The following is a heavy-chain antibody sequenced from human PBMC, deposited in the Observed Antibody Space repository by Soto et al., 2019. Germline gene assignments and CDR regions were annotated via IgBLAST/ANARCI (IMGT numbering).Heavy chain of an antibody. Sequence: SETLSLTCTVSGGSISSYYWSWIRQPPGKGLEWIGYIYYSGSTNYNPSLKSRVTISVDTSKNQFSLKLSSVTAADKAVYYCARAGIAARPLPKKYYYYYMDVWGKGTTVTVSS. V-gene: IGHV4-59*01. CDR2: IYYSGST. J-gene: IGHJ6*03. CDR3: ARAGIAARPLPKKYYYYYMDV. CDR1: GGSISSYY. D-gene: IGHD6-6*01.